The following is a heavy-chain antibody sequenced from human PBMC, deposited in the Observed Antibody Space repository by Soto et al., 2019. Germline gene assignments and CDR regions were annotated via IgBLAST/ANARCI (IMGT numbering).Heavy chain of an antibody. D-gene: IGHD3-16*01. CDR2: IYSGGST. CDR1: GFTVSSNY. Sequence: GSLRLSCAASGFTVSSNYMSWVRQAPGKGLEWVSVIYSGGSTYYADSVKGRFTISRDNSKNTPYLQMNSLRDEDTAVYYCERELFAFGGGAFDFWRQGTMDIV. CDR3: ERELFAFGGGAFDF. V-gene: IGHV3-66*01. J-gene: IGHJ3*01.